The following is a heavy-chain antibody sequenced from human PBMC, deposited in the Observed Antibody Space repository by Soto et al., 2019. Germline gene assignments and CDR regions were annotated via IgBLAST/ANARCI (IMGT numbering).Heavy chain of an antibody. CDR3: ALLRPITGIY. CDR1: GGTFSTYI. CDR2: IFPIFGRV. J-gene: IGHJ4*02. D-gene: IGHD3-16*01. V-gene: IGHV1-69*01. Sequence: QVQLVQSGAEVKKPGSSVKFSCKVSGGTFSTYIISWVQQAPGQGLEWMGGIFPIFGRVNYAQQFQGRVTITADESTSTAYLEVYRLTSEDTAVYYCALLRPITGIYWGQGTLVTVSS.